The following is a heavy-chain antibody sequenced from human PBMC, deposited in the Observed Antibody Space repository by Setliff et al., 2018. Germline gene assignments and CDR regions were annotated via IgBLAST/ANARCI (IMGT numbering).Heavy chain of an antibody. J-gene: IGHJ4*02. D-gene: IGHD6-19*01. V-gene: IGHV1-8*02. CDR3: ARGQLAVAGSAVDY. CDR2: MSPNSGDT. CDR1: GYTFTNYD. Sequence: ASVKVSCKASGYTFTNYDINWVRQATGQGLEWMGWMSPNSGDTGYAQKFQGRVTMTGDTSINTAYMEVSSLRSEDTAVYYCARGQLAVAGSAVDYWGQGTLVTVSS.